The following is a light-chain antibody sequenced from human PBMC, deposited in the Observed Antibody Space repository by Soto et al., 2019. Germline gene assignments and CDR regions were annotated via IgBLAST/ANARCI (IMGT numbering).Light chain of an antibody. Sequence: QSALTQPASVSGSPGQSITISCTGTSSDVGGYNYVSWYQQHPGKAPQLIIYDVTNRASGVSNRFSGSKSGNTASLTVSGLQAEDEADYYCSSYTSSSTYVVFGGGTKLTVL. V-gene: IGLV2-14*03. J-gene: IGLJ2*01. CDR1: SSDVGGYNY. CDR3: SSYTSSSTYVV. CDR2: DVT.